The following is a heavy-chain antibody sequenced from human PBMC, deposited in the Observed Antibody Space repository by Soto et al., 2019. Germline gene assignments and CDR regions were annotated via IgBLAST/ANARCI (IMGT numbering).Heavy chain of an antibody. V-gene: IGHV4-30-4*01. CDR1: GDSISSADYY. J-gene: IGHJ6*02. Sequence: SETLSLTCTVSGDSISSADYYWSWIRQTPGKGLEWIGHIFYSGTTYYNPSLKSRLTISVDTSKNHFSLRLTSVTAADMAVYYCARDLWVEPELYYYGMDVWGQGXTVTVPS. D-gene: IGHD1-1*01. CDR2: IFYSGTT. CDR3: ARDLWVEPELYYYGMDV.